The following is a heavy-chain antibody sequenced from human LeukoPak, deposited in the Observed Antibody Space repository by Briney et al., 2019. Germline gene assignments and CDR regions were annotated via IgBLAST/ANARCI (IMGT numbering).Heavy chain of an antibody. CDR2: ISGSVSST. CDR3: AKNTSGSYFDH. J-gene: IGHJ4*02. D-gene: IGHD1-26*01. CDR1: GFSFSTYD. V-gene: IGHV3-23*01. Sequence: GGSLRLSCAASGFSFSTYDMTGVRQAPGKGLEWVSAISGSVSSTNYADSVKGRFTISRDNSKNTLYLQMNSLRAEDTAVYYCAKNTSGSYFDHWGQGTLVTVSS.